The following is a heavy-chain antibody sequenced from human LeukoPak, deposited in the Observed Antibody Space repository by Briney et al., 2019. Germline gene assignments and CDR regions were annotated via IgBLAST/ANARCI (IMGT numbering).Heavy chain of an antibody. CDR1: GGSFSGYY. J-gene: IGHJ4*02. CDR2: INHSGST. CDR3: ARSGRGITMVRGVRFPFDY. D-gene: IGHD3-10*01. V-gene: IGHV4-34*01. Sequence: SETLSLTCAVYGGSFSGYYWSWIRQPPGKGLEWIGEINHSGSTNYHPSLKSRVNISVDTSKNQFSLKLSSVTAADTAVYYCARSGRGITMVRGVRFPFDYWGQGTLVTVSS.